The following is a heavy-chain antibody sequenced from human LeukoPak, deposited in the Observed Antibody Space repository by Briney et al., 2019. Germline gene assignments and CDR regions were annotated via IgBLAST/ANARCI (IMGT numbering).Heavy chain of an antibody. Sequence: QPGGSLRLSCAASGFTFSTYWMNWVRQAPGKGLEWVANIKQDGSDKYYVDSVKGRFTISRDNAKNSLYLQMNSLRAEDTALYYCARGYYAADYWGQGTLVTVSS. D-gene: IGHD1-26*01. J-gene: IGHJ4*02. CDR3: ARGYYAADY. V-gene: IGHV3-7*04. CDR2: IKQDGSDK. CDR1: GFTFSTYW.